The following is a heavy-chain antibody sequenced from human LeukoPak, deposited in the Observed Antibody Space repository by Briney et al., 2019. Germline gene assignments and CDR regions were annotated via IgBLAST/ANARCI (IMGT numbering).Heavy chain of an antibody. Sequence: PGGSLRLSCAAFGFTFSNYWMSWVRQAPGKGLEWVANIKRDGSETYYGDSVKGRFTISRDNAKNSLYLQMNSLRADDTAVSYCARLSDSIDCFGFDNWGPGSLVTVSS. D-gene: IGHD2-21*02. CDR1: GFTFSNYW. V-gene: IGHV3-7*01. CDR2: IKRDGSET. CDR3: ARLSDSIDCFGFDN. J-gene: IGHJ4*02.